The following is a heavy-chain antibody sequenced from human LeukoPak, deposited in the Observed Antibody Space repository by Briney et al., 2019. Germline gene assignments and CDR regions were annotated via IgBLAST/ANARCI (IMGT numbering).Heavy chain of an antibody. CDR2: IYYNGTT. Sequence: PSETLSLTCTVSGGSISTSSYYWGWIRQPPGKGLQWIGSIYYNGTTYYNPSLKSRVIISVDTSKNQFSLKLSSVTAADTAAFYCARHKMVRGIGYYYYMDVWGKGTTVTISS. D-gene: IGHD3-10*01. CDR1: GGSISTSSYY. V-gene: IGHV4-39*01. CDR3: ARHKMVRGIGYYYYMDV. J-gene: IGHJ6*03.